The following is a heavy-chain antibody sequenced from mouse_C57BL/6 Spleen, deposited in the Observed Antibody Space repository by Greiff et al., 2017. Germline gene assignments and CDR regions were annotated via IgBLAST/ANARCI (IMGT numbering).Heavy chain of an antibody. J-gene: IGHJ3*01. Sequence: QVTLQVSGPGILQPSPTLSLTCSSSGFSLSTFGMGVGWIRQPSGKGLEWLAHIWWGDDKYYNPALKSRLTNTKDTSKNQVFLKLANVDTAATVTYYYARIGGNYDAYWGQGTLVTVSA. D-gene: IGHD2-1*01. V-gene: IGHV8-8*01. CDR2: IWWGDDK. CDR1: GFSLSTFGMG. CDR3: ARIGGNYDAY.